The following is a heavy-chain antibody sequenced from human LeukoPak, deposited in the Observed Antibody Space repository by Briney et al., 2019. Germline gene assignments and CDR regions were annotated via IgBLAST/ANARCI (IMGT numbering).Heavy chain of an antibody. CDR3: AKDRGPYLGIDNNWFDP. Sequence: GGSRRLSRAASGFTFNLYAMSWVRQVPGKGLEWVSGISGYGANTYYADSVKGRFTISRDNSKNTVYLQMTSLTVADTAVYHCAKDRGPYLGIDNNWFDPWGQGTLVIVSS. CDR2: ISGYGANT. V-gene: IGHV3-23*01. CDR1: GFTFNLYA. D-gene: IGHD1-26*01. J-gene: IGHJ5*02.